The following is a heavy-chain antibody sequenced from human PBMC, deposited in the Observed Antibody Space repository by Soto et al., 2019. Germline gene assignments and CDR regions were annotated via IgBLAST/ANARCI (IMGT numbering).Heavy chain of an antibody. CDR1: GFTFSSYA. J-gene: IGHJ3*02. CDR3: AKSRIVGATGIHDAFDI. CDR2: ISGSGGST. Sequence: GGSLRLSCAASGFTFSSYAMSWVRQAPGKGLEWVSAISGSGGSTYYADSVKGRFTIPRDNSKNTLYLQMNSLRAEDTAVYYCAKSRIVGATGIHDAFDIWGQGTMVTVSS. D-gene: IGHD1-26*01. V-gene: IGHV3-23*01.